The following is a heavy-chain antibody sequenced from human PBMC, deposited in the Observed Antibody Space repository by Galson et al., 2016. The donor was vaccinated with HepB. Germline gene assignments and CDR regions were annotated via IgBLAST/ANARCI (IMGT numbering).Heavy chain of an antibody. Sequence: VRQAPGKGLEWVSSISSSSKYTYYADSVKGRFAISRDNAENSLYLQMNSLRAEDTAVYFCARDMYNDFWSGDSTVYYYYAMDVWGPGTTVTVAS. D-gene: IGHD3-3*01. CDR2: ISSSSKYT. J-gene: IGHJ6*02. V-gene: IGHV3-21*01. CDR3: ARDMYNDFWSGDSTVYYYYAMDV.